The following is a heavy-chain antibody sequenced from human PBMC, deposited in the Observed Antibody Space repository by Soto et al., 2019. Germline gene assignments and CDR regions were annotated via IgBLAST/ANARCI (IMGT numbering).Heavy chain of an antibody. J-gene: IGHJ4*02. CDR3: GQGPVIMVRGVIIERFGHLYYFDY. CDR2: INHSGST. CDR1: GGSFSGYY. V-gene: IGHV4-34*01. Sequence: SETLSLTCAVYGGSFSGYYWSWIRQPPGKGLEWIGEINHSGSTNYNPSLKSRVTISVDTSKNQFSLKLSSVTAADTAVYYCGQGPVIMVRGVIIERFGHLYYFDYWGQGTLVTVS. D-gene: IGHD3-10*01.